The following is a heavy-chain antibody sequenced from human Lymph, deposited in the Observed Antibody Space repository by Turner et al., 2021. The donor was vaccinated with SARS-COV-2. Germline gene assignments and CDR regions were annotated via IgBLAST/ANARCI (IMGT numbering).Heavy chain of an antibody. CDR2: FDPEDGET. V-gene: IGHV1-24*01. CDR1: GYPLTELS. Sequence: QVQLVQSGAEVKKPGASVKVSCQVSGYPLTELSIHWVRQAPGKGLEWMGGFDPEDGETIYAQKFQGRVTMTEDTSTDTAYMELSSLRSEDTAVYYCATLKSNWKILTGRYYFDFWGQGTLVTVSS. J-gene: IGHJ4*02. D-gene: IGHD1-1*01. CDR3: ATLKSNWKILTGRYYFDF.